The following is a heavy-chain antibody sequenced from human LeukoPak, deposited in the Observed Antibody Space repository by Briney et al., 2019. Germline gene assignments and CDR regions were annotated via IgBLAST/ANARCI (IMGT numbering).Heavy chain of an antibody. CDR1: GFTFSSYR. D-gene: IGHD3-22*01. CDR3: ARDLMIVMVEEEGSADY. V-gene: IGHV3-7*01. Sequence: PGGSLRLSCAASGFTFSSYRMSWVRQAPGKGLEWVANIKQDGSEKYYVDSVKGRFTISRDNAKNSVYLQMNSLRAEDTAVYYCARDLMIVMVEEEGSADYWGQGTLVTVSS. CDR2: IKQDGSEK. J-gene: IGHJ4*02.